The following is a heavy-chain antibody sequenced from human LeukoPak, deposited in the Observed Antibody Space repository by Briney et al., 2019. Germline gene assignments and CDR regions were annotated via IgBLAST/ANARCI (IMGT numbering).Heavy chain of an antibody. Sequence: TSETLSLTCAVYGGSFSGYYWSWIRQPPGKGLEWIGEINHSGSTNYNPSLKSRVTISVDTSKNQFSLKLSSVTAADTAVYYCARRGRVGATGWGQGTLVTVSS. CDR1: GGSFSGYY. D-gene: IGHD1-26*01. V-gene: IGHV4-34*01. CDR2: INHSGST. CDR3: ARRGRVGATG. J-gene: IGHJ4*02.